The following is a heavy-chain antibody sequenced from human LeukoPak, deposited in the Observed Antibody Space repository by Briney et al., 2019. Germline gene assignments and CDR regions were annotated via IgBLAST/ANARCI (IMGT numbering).Heavy chain of an antibody. CDR1: GYTFTGYY. Sequence: ASVKVSCKASGYTFTGYYMHWVRQAPRQGLEWMGWINPNSGGTNYAQKFQGRVTMTRDTSISTAYMELSRLRSDDTAVYYCARDWDLGTRAYYYYYYYMDVWGKGTTVTVSS. CDR3: ARDWDLGTRAYYYYYYYMDV. V-gene: IGHV1-2*02. CDR2: INPNSGGT. J-gene: IGHJ6*03. D-gene: IGHD3-16*01.